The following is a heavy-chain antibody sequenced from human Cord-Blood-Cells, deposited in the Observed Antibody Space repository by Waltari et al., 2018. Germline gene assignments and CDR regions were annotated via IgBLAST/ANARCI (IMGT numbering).Heavy chain of an antibody. CDR1: GFTFSSYG. V-gene: IGHV3-30*02. J-gene: IGHJ6*02. CDR2: IRYGGSNK. D-gene: IGHD7-27*01. CDR3: AKASTGEGYGMDV. Sequence: QVQLVESGGGVVQPGGSLRLSCAASGFTFSSYGMQWVRQAPGRGLEGVACIRYGGSNKYDAASVKARCTISRDNCNNTLYLQMNSLGAEDTAVYYGAKASTGEGYGMDVWGQGTTVTVSS.